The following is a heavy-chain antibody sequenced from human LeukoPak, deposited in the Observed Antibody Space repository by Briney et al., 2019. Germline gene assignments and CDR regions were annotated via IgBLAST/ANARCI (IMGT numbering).Heavy chain of an antibody. CDR1: GFTFSSYS. D-gene: IGHD2-15*01. CDR2: ISSSSSYI. Sequence: GGSLRLSCAASGFTFSSYSMNWVRQAPGKGLEWVSSISSSSSYIYYADSVKGRFTISRDNAKNSLYLQMNSLRAEGTAVYYCARVYCSGGSCYRGDDAFDIWGQGTMVTVSS. CDR3: ARVYCSGGSCYRGDDAFDI. V-gene: IGHV3-21*01. J-gene: IGHJ3*02.